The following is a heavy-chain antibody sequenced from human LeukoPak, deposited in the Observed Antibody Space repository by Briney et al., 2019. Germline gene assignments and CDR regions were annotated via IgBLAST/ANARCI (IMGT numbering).Heavy chain of an antibody. CDR3: ARLFKPGYSSGWYFGYYYYMDV. J-gene: IGHJ6*03. CDR1: GFTFSSYG. D-gene: IGHD6-19*01. Sequence: GSLRLSCAASGFTFSSYGMHWVRQAPGKGLEWIGEINHSGSTNYNPSLKNRVTISVDTSKNQFSLKLSSVTAADTAVYYCARLFKPGYSSGWYFGYYYYMDVWGKGTTVTVSS. CDR2: INHSGST. V-gene: IGHV4-34*01.